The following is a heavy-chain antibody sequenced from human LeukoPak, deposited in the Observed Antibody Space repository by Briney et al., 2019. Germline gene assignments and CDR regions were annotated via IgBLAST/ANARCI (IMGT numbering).Heavy chain of an antibody. CDR3: AKDPSDSSSY. D-gene: IGHD6-6*01. CDR1: GFTFSSYA. CDR2: ISGSGDST. Sequence: SGGSLRLSCAVSGFTFSSYAMSWVRQAPGKGLEWVSSISGSGDSTYYAGSVKGRFTISRDNSKNTLYLQMNGLRAEDTAVYYCAKDPSDSSSYWGQGTLVTVSS. V-gene: IGHV3-23*01. J-gene: IGHJ4*02.